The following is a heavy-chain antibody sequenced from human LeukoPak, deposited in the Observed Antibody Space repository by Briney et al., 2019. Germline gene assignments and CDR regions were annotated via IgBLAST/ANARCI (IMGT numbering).Heavy chain of an antibody. D-gene: IGHD3-3*01. CDR2: IYYSGST. Sequence: SETLSLTCTVSGGSVSSGSYYWSWIRQPPGKGLEWIGYIYYSGSTNYNPSLKSRVTISVDTSKNQFSLKLSSVTAADTAVYYCARGETYYDFWSGYFNWFDPWGQGTLVTVSS. CDR1: GGSVSSGSYY. V-gene: IGHV4-61*01. J-gene: IGHJ5*02. CDR3: ARGETYYDFWSGYFNWFDP.